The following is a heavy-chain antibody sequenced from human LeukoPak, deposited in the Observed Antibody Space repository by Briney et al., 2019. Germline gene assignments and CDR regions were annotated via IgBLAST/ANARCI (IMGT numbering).Heavy chain of an antibody. D-gene: IGHD5-24*01. CDR1: GGSISSYY. CDR3: ARVMATAGRFFDY. Sequence: PSETLSLTCTVSGGSISSYYWSWIRQPPGKGLEWIGYIYYSGSTNYNPSLKSRVTISVDTSKNQFSLKLSSVTAADTAVYYCARVMATAGRFFDYWGQGTLVTVSS. V-gene: IGHV4-59*08. J-gene: IGHJ4*02. CDR2: IYYSGST.